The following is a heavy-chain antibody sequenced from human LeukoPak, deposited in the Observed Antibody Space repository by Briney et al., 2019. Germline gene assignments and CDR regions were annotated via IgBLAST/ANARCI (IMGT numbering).Heavy chain of an antibody. CDR3: ARDRGDYYDSSGYYCVSY. CDR1: GGTFSRYT. D-gene: IGHD3-22*01. Sequence: SVKVSCKASGGTFSRYTISLVRQAPGQGLEWMGRIIPTLGIGNYAQKFQGRVTITADKATSTAYMELSSLRSEDTAVYYCARDRGDYYDSSGYYCVSYWGQGTLVTVSS. J-gene: IGHJ4*02. CDR2: IIPTLGIG. V-gene: IGHV1-69*04.